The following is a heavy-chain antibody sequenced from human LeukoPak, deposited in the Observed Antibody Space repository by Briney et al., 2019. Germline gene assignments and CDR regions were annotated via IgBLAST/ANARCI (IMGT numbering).Heavy chain of an antibody. CDR3: ATKRNYYDSSGYYYVFDY. CDR2: ISSSGGST. CDR1: GFTFSSYG. V-gene: IGHV3-23*01. Sequence: QSGGTLRLSCAASGFTFSSYGMSWVRQAPGKGLEWVSAISSSGGSTYYADSVKGRFTISRDNSKNTLYLQMNSLRAEDTAVYYCATKRNYYDSSGYYYVFDYWGQGTLVTVSS. D-gene: IGHD3-22*01. J-gene: IGHJ4*02.